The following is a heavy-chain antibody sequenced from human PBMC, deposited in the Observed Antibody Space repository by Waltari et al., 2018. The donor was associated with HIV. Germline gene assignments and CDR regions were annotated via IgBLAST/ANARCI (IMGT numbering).Heavy chain of an antibody. D-gene: IGHD3-22*01. CDR2: ISSSSSYI. J-gene: IGHJ4*02. Sequence: EVQLVESGGGLVKPGGSLRLSCAASGFTFSSYSMNWVRQAPGKGLEWVSSISSSSSYIYYAYSVKGRFTISRDNAKNSLYLQMNSLRAEDTAVYYCAREYYDSSGYYGYWGQGTLVTVSS. V-gene: IGHV3-21*01. CDR1: GFTFSSYS. CDR3: AREYYDSSGYYGY.